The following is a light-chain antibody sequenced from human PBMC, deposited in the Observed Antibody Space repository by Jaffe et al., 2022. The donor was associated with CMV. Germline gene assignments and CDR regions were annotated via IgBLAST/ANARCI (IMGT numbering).Light chain of an antibody. CDR3: NSRDSSGNQT. CDR1: SLRSYY. J-gene: IGLJ1*01. V-gene: IGLV3-19*01. Sequence: SSELTQDPAVSVALGQTVRITCQGDSLRSYYASWYQQKPGQAPVLVIYGKNNRPSGIPDRFSGSSSGNTASLTITGAQAEDEADYYCNSRDSSGNQTLGTGTKVTVL. CDR2: GKN.